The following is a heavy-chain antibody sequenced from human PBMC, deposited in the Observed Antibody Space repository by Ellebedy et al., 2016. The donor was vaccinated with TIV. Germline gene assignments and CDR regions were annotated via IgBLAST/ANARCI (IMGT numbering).Heavy chain of an antibody. CDR3: ARRDGMDV. J-gene: IGHJ6*02. V-gene: IGHV1-8*01. Sequence: ASVKVSXXASGYTFTNSDINWVRQATGQGLEWMGWMDPNSGYTAYAQKFQGRVTVTSDTSISTAYLELSSLTSEDTAVYYCARRDGMDVWGQGTTVIVSS. CDR2: MDPNSGYT. CDR1: GYTFTNSD.